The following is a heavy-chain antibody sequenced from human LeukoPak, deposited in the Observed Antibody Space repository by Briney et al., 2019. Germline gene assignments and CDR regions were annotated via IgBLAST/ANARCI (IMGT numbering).Heavy chain of an antibody. J-gene: IGHJ3*02. D-gene: IGHD3-10*01. Sequence: PGGSLRLSCAASGFTLSNYWMYWVRQAPGKGLVWVSRITRDGITTTYADSVKGRFTISRDNAKNTLYLQMNSLRAEDTAVYYCARDRGQPDAFDIWGQGTMVTVSS. CDR3: ARDRGQPDAFDI. V-gene: IGHV3-74*01. CDR2: ITRDGITT. CDR1: GFTLSNYW.